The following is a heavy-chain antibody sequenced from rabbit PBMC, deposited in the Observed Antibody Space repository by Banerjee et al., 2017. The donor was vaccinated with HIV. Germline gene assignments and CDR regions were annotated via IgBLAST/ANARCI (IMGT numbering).Heavy chain of an antibody. CDR1: GFDFNSYYY. Sequence: QEQLEESGGDLVKPGASLTLTCTASGFDFNSYYYMCWVRQAPGKGLEWIGCIYIGSGDTYYASWAKGRFTISKTSSTTVTLQMTSLTAADTATHFCARGAGIHYADLWGQGTLVTVS. D-gene: IGHD4-2*01. J-gene: IGHJ4*01. CDR3: ARGAGIHYADL. CDR2: IYIGSGDT. V-gene: IGHV1S45*01.